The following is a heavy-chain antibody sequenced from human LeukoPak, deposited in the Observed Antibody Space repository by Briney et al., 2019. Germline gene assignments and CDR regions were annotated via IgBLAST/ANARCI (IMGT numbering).Heavy chain of an antibody. CDR1: GYSFTSYW. CDR3: ARSAGSSSSWEFDY. V-gene: IGHV5-51*01. Sequence: GESLKISCKGSGYSFTSYWIGWVRQMPGKGLEWMGIIYFGDSHTRYSPSFQGQVTISADKSISTAYLQWSSLKASDTAIYYCARSAGSSSSWEFDYWGQGTLVTVSS. D-gene: IGHD6-13*01. J-gene: IGHJ4*02. CDR2: IYFGDSHT.